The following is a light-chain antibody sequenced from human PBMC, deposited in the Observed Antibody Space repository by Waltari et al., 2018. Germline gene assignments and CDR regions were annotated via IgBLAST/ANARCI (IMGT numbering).Light chain of an antibody. CDR2: EAN. V-gene: IGLV2-23*01. CDR1: NSNVGSYNL. Sequence: QSALTQPASVSGSPGQSITISCTGVNSNVGSYNLVSWYQKYPGKAPKLIIYEANRIPSGVSNRFSGSKFGDTASLTVSGLQAEDEAGYFCCLNVGSSVFFGGGTKLTVL. J-gene: IGLJ2*01. CDR3: CLNVGSSVF.